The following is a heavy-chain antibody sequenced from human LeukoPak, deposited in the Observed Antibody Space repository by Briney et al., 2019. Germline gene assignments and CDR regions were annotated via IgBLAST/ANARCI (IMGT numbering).Heavy chain of an antibody. CDR1: GGSISSSSYY. CDR2: IYYSGST. CDR3: ARGIPGYFNTSGYYYDY. D-gene: IGHD3-22*01. Sequence: SETLSLTCTVSGGSISSSSYYWGWIRQPPGKGLEWIGSIYYSGSTYYNPSLKSRVTISVDTSKNQFSLRLSSVTAADTAVYYCARGIPGYFNTSGYYYDYWGQGTLVTVSS. J-gene: IGHJ4*02. V-gene: IGHV4-39*07.